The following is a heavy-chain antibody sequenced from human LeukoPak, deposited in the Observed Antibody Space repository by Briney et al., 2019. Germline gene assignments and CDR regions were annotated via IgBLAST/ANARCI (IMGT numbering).Heavy chain of an antibody. Sequence: GGSLRLSCAASGFTFSNYGMHWVRQAPGKGLEWVAFISYDGSHKYYADSVKGRFTISRNNSKATLFLQMNILRAEDTAVYYCAKDLYYDILPGPRGAFDIWGQGTMVTVSS. CDR2: ISYDGSHK. J-gene: IGHJ3*02. CDR1: GFTFSNYG. V-gene: IGHV3-30*18. D-gene: IGHD3-9*01. CDR3: AKDLYYDILPGPRGAFDI.